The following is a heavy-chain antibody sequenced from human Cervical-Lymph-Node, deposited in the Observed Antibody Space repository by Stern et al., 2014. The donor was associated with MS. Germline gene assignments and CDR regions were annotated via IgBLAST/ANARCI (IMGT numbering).Heavy chain of an antibody. D-gene: IGHD6-13*01. CDR2: IFPVFGTP. J-gene: IGHJ5*02. CDR3: ALSSETSDRWYSLGYDL. V-gene: IGHV1-69*01. CDR1: GGTFSKFP. Sequence: VQLVESGAEATKPGSSAKVACKASGGTFSKFPSSWVRQASAQGLEWMGGIFPVFGTPTYALEFRGRVSITADVSRSTGYMELSSLRSDDTAVYYCALSSETSDRWYSLGYDLWGQGTLVTVSS.